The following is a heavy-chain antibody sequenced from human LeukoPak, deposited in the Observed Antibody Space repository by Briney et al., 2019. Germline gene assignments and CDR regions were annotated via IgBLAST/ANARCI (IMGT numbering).Heavy chain of an antibody. CDR3: ARAKSGSSGRNPDHYYYYGMDV. J-gene: IGHJ6*04. CDR1: GFTFSSYS. D-gene: IGHD6-19*01. CDR2: ISSSSSYI. V-gene: IGHV3-21*01. Sequence: GGSLRLSCAASGFTFSSYSMNWVRQAPGKGLEWVSSISSSSSYIYYADSVKGRFTISRDNAKNSLYLQMNSLRAEDTAVYYCARAKSGSSGRNPDHYYYYGMDVWGKGTTVTVSS.